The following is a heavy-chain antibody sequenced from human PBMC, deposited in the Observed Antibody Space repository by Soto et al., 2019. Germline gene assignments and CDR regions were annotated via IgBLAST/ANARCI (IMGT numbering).Heavy chain of an antibody. CDR3: VKRGRNWWAFDF. J-gene: IGHJ3*01. CDR1: VFILNNYA. CDR2: IGGTDGDSDGVP. V-gene: IGHV3-23*01. Sequence: VQLLASGGDLVQPGGSLRLFCVASVFILNNYAMSWVRQAPGKGREWVSTIGGTDGDSDGVPWYEDSVKGRSTISRDSSANTLFLHMDNLRAEDSALYYCVKRGRNWWAFDFWGQGTTVVVSS. D-gene: IGHD2-8*02.